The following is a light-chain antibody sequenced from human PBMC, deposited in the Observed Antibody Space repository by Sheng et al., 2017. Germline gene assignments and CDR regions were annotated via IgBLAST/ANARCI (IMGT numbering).Light chain of an antibody. J-gene: IGLJ2*01. CDR3: QSYDSGHLYL. CDR2: END. V-gene: IGLV6-57*01. CDR1: SGSIASNY. Sequence: NFMLTQPHSVSQSPGETVTISCTRSSGSIASNYVQWYHQRPGTSPTTVIFENDRRPSGVPDRFSGSIDTSSNSASLTISGLKTEDEGEYYCQSYDSGHLYLIGGGTKLTVL.